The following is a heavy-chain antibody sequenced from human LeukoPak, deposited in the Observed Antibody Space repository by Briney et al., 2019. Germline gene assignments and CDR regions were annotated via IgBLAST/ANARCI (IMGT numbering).Heavy chain of an antibody. D-gene: IGHD3-3*01. V-gene: IGHV4-39*01. CDR2: IYYSEST. Sequence: SETLSLTCTVSGGSISSSSYYWGWIRQPPGKGLEWIGSIYYSESTYYNPSLKSRVTISVDTSKNQFSLKLSSVTAADTAVYYCARHAGYDFWSGYYRPYYFDYWGQGTLVTVSS. CDR3: ARHAGYDFWSGYYRPYYFDY. CDR1: GGSISSSSYY. J-gene: IGHJ4*02.